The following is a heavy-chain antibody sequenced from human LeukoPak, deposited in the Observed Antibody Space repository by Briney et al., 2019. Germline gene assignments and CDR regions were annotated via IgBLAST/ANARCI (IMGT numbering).Heavy chain of an antibody. CDR1: GFTFSSYA. J-gene: IGHJ4*02. V-gene: IGHV3-23*01. CDR3: AKVSSSWYQSSHFDY. Sequence: HSGGSLRLSCAASGFTFSSYAMSWVRQAPGKGLEWVSAISGSGGSTYYADSVKGRFTISRDNSKNTLYLQMNSLRAEDTAVYYCAKVSSSWYQSSHFDYWGQGTLVTVSS. D-gene: IGHD6-13*01. CDR2: ISGSGGST.